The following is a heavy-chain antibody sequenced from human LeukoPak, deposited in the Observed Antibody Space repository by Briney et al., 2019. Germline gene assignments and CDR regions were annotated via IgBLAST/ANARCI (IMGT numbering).Heavy chain of an antibody. Sequence: RTSETLSLTCAVYGESLNYYYWSWILQSPEKGLEWIGEVFDGKTTNYNPSLKSRVTISAVTSSNQFSLNLKSVTAADTAVYYCASGAWATRLHSWAQGTLVIVSS. CDR2: VFDGKTT. CDR3: ASGAWATRLHS. V-gene: IGHV4-34*12. J-gene: IGHJ4*02. D-gene: IGHD5-24*01. CDR1: GESLNYYY.